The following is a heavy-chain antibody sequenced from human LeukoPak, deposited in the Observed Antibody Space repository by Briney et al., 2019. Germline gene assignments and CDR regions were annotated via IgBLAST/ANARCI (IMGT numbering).Heavy chain of an antibody. V-gene: IGHV4-34*01. D-gene: IGHD3-16*02. CDR2: INHSGST. Sequence: KPSETLSLTCAVYGGSFSGYYWSWIRQPPGKGLEWIGEINHSGSTNYNPSLKSRVTISVDTSKNQFSLKLSSVTAADTAVYYCARGRDYDYVWGSYRYTYYFDYWGQGTLVTVSS. CDR1: GGSFSGYY. CDR3: ARGRDYDYVWGSYRYTYYFDY. J-gene: IGHJ4*02.